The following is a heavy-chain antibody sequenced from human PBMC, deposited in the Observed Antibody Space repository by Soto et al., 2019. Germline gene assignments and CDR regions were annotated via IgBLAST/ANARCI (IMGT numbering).Heavy chain of an antibody. V-gene: IGHV2-5*02. Sequence: QITLKESGPTLVKPTQTLTLTCSFSGFSLSTRGVGVGWIRQPPGKALEWLALIFWDDDKWYSPSLRSRLTXIXHXXKTHVVLTMTNMDPVDTATYYCAHRSRGYAYYFDQWGQGTLVTVSS. CDR1: GFSLSTRGVG. J-gene: IGHJ4*02. CDR3: AHRSRGYAYYFDQ. CDR2: IFWDDDK. D-gene: IGHD5-12*01.